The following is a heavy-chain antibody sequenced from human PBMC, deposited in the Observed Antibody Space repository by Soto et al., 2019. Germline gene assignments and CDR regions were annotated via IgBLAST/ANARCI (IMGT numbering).Heavy chain of an antibody. CDR3: ARVLTAIPEPTFDY. CDR2: IYYSGST. D-gene: IGHD2-21*02. V-gene: IGHV4-31*11. CDR1: GGPISSGGYY. Sequence: SETLSLTCAVSGGPISSGGYYWSWIRQHPGKGLEWIGYIYYSGSTYYNPSLKSRVTISVDTSKNQFSLKLSSVTAADTAVYYCARVLTAIPEPTFDYWGQGTLVTVSS. J-gene: IGHJ4*02.